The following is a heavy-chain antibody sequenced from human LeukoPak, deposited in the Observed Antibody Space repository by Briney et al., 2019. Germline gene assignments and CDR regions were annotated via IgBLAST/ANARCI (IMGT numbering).Heavy chain of an antibody. J-gene: IGHJ4*02. CDR2: IYTSGST. D-gene: IGHD4-17*01. Sequence: SETLSLTCTVSGYSISSGYYWSWIRQPAGKGLEWIGRIYTSGSTNYNPSLKSRVTISVDTSKNQFSLKLSSVTAADTAVYYCARGGLRPDYWGQGTLVTVSS. V-gene: IGHV4-61*02. CDR1: GYSISSGYY. CDR3: ARGGLRPDY.